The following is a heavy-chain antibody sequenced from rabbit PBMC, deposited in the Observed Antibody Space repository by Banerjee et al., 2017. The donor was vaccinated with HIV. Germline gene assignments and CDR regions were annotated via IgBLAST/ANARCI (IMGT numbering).Heavy chain of an antibody. Sequence: QQQLEESGGGLVKPEGSLTLSCTASGFSFSNKYVMCWVRQAPGKGLEWIACIYVGNSGSTYYASWAKGRFTISKTSSTTVTLQLNSLTAADTATYFCARGDDGDPSDGYALSLWGPGTLVTVS. CDR2: IYVGNSGST. D-gene: IGHD6-1*01. J-gene: IGHJ4*01. CDR3: ARGDDGDPSDGYALSL. V-gene: IGHV1S45*01. CDR1: GFSFSNKYV.